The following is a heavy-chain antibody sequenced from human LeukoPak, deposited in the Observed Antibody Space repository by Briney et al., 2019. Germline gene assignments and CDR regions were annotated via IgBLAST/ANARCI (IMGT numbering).Heavy chain of an antibody. J-gene: IGHJ4*02. V-gene: IGHV3-43*01. CDR3: VKDLSYESSGYVFEY. D-gene: IGHD3-22*01. Sequence: PGGSLRLSCAASGFTYEDYTMHWVRQAPGKTLEWVALISWDGTTYYTDSVKGRFTISRDNSKNSLYQQMDTLRSEDTAFYYCVKDLSYESSGYVFEYWGQGALVTVSS. CDR2: ISWDGTT. CDR1: GFTYEDYT.